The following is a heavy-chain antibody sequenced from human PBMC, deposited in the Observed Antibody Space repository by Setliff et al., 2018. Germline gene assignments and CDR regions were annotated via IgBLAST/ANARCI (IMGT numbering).Heavy chain of an antibody. Sequence: ASVKVSCKASGYTFTSYGISWVRQAPGQGLEWMGWISAYNGNTNYAQKLQGRVTMTTDTSTSTVYMELRSLRSDDTAVYYCARDREGIIMGVPSVWGQGTLVTVSS. J-gene: IGHJ4*02. CDR3: ARDREGIIMGVPSV. D-gene: IGHD1-26*01. CDR1: GYTFTSYG. V-gene: IGHV1-18*01. CDR2: ISAYNGNT.